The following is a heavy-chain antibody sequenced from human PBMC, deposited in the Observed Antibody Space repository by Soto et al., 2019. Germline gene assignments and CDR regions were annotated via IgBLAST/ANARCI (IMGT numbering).Heavy chain of an antibody. CDR2: VDHSGST. V-gene: IGHV4-38-2*01. D-gene: IGHD5-12*01. CDR3: ARYFHTYSGPPI. Sequence: LSLTCVVSGYVITSGYYWGWIRQPPGKGLEWIGTVDHSGSTYYDPSLQGRVTISIDTSKNQFSLKLTSVTAADTALYYCARYFHTYSGPPIWGQGTLVTVS. CDR1: GYVITSGYY. J-gene: IGHJ4*02.